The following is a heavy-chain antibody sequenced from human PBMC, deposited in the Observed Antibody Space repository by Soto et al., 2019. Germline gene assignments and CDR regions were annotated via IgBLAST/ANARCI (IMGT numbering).Heavy chain of an antibody. D-gene: IGHD3-10*01. Sequence: PGWSLRLSCAASGFTFSSYSMNWVRHAPGKGLEWVSSISSSSSYIYYADSVKGRFTISRDNAKNSLYLQMNSLRAEDTAVYYCVRAHRDGSGRYINWAQRSLLIVSS. V-gene: IGHV3-21*01. CDR1: GFTFSSYS. J-gene: IGHJ4*02. CDR2: ISSSSSYI. CDR3: VRAHRDGSGRYIN.